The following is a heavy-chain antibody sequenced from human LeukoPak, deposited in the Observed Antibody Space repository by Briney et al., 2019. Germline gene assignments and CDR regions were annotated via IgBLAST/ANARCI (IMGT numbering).Heavy chain of an antibody. J-gene: IGHJ3*02. Sequence: SETLSLTCTVSGGSISSNNYYWGWIRQPPGKGLEWIGSIYYSGSTYYNPSLKSRVTISVDTSKNQFSLKLSSVTAADTAVYYCARVTQNGQWLAFDIWGQGTMVTVSS. CDR1: GGSISSNNYY. V-gene: IGHV4-39*07. CDR3: ARVTQNGQWLAFDI. D-gene: IGHD6-19*01. CDR2: IYYSGST.